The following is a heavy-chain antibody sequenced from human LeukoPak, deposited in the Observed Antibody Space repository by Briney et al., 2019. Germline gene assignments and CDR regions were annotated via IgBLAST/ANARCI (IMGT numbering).Heavy chain of an antibody. CDR2: ISGSGGST. V-gene: IGHV3-23*01. J-gene: IGHJ4*02. Sequence: GGSLRLSCAASGFTFSSYAKSWVRQAPGKGLEWVSAISGSGGSTYYADSVKGRFTISRDNSKNTLYLQMNSLRAEDTAVYYCAKAPIVGATETYYFDYWGQGTLVTVSS. CDR1: GFTFSSYA. D-gene: IGHD1-26*01. CDR3: AKAPIVGATETYYFDY.